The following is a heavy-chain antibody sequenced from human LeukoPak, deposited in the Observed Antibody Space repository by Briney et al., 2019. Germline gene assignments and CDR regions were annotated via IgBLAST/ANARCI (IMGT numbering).Heavy chain of an antibody. J-gene: IGHJ3*02. Sequence: SETLSLTCTVSGGSISSYYWTWIRQPPGKGLEWVGYIYYSGNTNHNPSLKSRVTISVDTSKSQFSLKLSSVTAAVTAVYYCACLSSNGRRAFDIWGQGTMVTVSS. CDR2: IYYSGNT. CDR1: GGSISSYY. D-gene: IGHD2-8*01. CDR3: ACLSSNGRRAFDI. V-gene: IGHV4-59*08.